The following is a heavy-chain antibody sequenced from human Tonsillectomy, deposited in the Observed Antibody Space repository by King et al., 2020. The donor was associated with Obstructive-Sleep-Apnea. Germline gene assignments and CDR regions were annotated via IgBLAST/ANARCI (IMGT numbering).Heavy chain of an antibody. D-gene: IGHD4-23*01. Sequence: QLVQSGSELKKPGASVKVSCKASGYTFTSYALNWVRQAPGQGLEWMGLITTNTGHPKYSQGFTGRFVFSLDTSLSTAYLQISSLKAEDTAVYYCARQLQGGVPHWGQGTLVTVSS. CDR3: ARQLQGGVPH. V-gene: IGHV7-4-1*02. CDR1: GYTFTSYA. CDR2: ITTNTGHP. J-gene: IGHJ1*01.